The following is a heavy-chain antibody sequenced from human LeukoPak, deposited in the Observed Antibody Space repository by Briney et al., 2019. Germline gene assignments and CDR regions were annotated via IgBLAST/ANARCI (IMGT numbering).Heavy chain of an antibody. J-gene: IGHJ4*02. CDR2: ISGSGGNT. CDR3: AKDYGDYWFDY. Sequence: GGSLRLSCAASGFTFSSYAMSWVRQAPGKGLEWVSAISGSGGNTYYADSVKGRFTISRDNSKNTLYMQMNSLRAEDTAVYYCAKDYGDYWFDYWGQGTLVTVSS. V-gene: IGHV3-23*01. CDR1: GFTFSSYA. D-gene: IGHD4-17*01.